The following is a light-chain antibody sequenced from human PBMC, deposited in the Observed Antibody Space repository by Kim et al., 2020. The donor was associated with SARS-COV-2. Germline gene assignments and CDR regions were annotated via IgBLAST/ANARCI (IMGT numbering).Light chain of an antibody. V-gene: IGLV2-14*03. CDR2: DGS. CDR1: SSDVGGYNS. J-gene: IGLJ1*01. Sequence: GQSVTISCTGSSSDVGGYNSVSWYQHHPGKAPKLMIYDGSERPSGVSNRFSGSKSDNTASLTISGLQTEDEADYYCSSYTSSSTLVFGSGTKVTVL. CDR3: SSYTSSSTLV.